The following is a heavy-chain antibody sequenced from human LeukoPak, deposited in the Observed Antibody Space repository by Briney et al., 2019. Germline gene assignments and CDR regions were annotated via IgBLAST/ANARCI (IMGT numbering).Heavy chain of an antibody. J-gene: IGHJ1*01. CDR3: ARYLDYGGNSRVFQH. V-gene: IGHV4-34*01. Sequence: SETLSLTCAVYGGSLSAYYWTWIRQPPGKGLEWIGEINHGGSTNYNPSLKSRVTISVDTSKNQYSLKLSSVTAADTAVYYCARYLDYGGNSRVFQHWGQGTLVTVSS. CDR2: INHGGST. D-gene: IGHD4-23*01. CDR1: GGSLSAYY.